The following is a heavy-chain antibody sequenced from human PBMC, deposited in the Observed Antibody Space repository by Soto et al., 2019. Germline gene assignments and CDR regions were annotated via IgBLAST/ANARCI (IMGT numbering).Heavy chain of an antibody. J-gene: IGHJ4*02. D-gene: IGHD2-15*01. V-gene: IGHV3-13*01. Sequence: ELQLVESGGGMVQPGGYLRLSCAASGFTFSDYDIHWVRQVTGKGLEWVATIGTAGDTYYPGSVKGRFSISSEKTQNSLCLQMNSLRAEDTAVYYCARGRLISVCFFDYWLQGTPVTVS. CDR3: ARGRLISVCFFDY. CDR2: IGTAGDT. CDR1: GFTFSDYD.